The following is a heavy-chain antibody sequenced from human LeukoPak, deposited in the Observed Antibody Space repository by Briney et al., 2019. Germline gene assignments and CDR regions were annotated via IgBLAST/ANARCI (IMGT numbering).Heavy chain of an antibody. CDR3: ARSYYDSSGYSYYYYYYMDV. CDR1: GYTFTSHG. J-gene: IGHJ6*03. CDR2: INPNSGGT. V-gene: IGHV1-2*02. D-gene: IGHD3-22*01. Sequence: ASVKVSCKASGYTFTSHGISWVRQAPGQGLEWMGWINPNSGGTNYAQKFQGRVTMTRDTSISTAYMELSRLRSDDTAVYYCARSYYDSSGYSYYYYYYMDVWGKGTTVTISS.